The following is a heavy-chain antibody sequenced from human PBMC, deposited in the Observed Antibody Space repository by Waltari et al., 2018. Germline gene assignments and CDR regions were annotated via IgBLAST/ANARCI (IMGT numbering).Heavy chain of an antibody. CDR1: GFTFSNYW. Sequence: EVQLVESGGGLVQPGGSLRLSCAPSGFTFSNYWMHWVRQAPGKGLVWVSRIDTDGRSTTYADSVKGRFTISRDNAKNTLYLQMNSLRAEDTAVYYCARDRGYGYYFDYWGQGTLVTVSS. D-gene: IGHD5-18*01. J-gene: IGHJ4*02. CDR3: ARDRGYGYYFDY. CDR2: IDTDGRST. V-gene: IGHV3-74*01.